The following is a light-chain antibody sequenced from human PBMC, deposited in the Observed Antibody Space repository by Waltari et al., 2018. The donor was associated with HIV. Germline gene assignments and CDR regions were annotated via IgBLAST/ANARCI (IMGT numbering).Light chain of an antibody. CDR1: SSDVGGYNY. J-gene: IGLJ2*01. V-gene: IGLV2-14*01. Sequence: QSVLTQPPSVSGSPGQSITISCTGTSSDVGGYNYVSWYQQHPGKAPKPMIYEVSNRPSGVSIRFSVSKSGNAASLTISALQAEDEADYYCSSYTSSSLVVFGGGTKLTVL. CDR3: SSYTSSSLVV. CDR2: EVS.